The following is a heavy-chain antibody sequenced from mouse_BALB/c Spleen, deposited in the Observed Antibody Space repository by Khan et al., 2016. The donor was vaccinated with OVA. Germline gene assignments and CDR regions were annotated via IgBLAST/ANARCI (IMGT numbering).Heavy chain of an antibody. Sequence: EVQLQESGPELVKPGASVKMSCKASGYTFTSYVMHWVKQKPGLGLEWIGYIYPFNDDTKYNEKFKGKATLTSDKSSSTAYMELSSLTSEDSAVYYWAPVGNYYVSFAYWGQGTLVTVSA. J-gene: IGHJ3*01. CDR2: IYPFNDDT. V-gene: IGHV1S136*01. CDR3: APVGNYYVSFAY. D-gene: IGHD1-1*01. CDR1: GYTFTSYV.